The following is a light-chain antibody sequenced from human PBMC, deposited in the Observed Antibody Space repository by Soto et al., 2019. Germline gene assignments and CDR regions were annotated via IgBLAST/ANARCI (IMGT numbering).Light chain of an antibody. J-gene: IGKJ1*01. CDR2: GAS. CDR1: QSISSSY. CDR3: QEYGSSPWT. V-gene: IGKV3-20*01. Sequence: EIVLTQSPGTLSLSPGERATLSCRASQSISSSYLACYQQKPCQAPRLLIYGASSSARGIPDRFGGSGSGTDFTLTISRLEPEDVAVYYYQEYGSSPWTFGQGTKVEIK.